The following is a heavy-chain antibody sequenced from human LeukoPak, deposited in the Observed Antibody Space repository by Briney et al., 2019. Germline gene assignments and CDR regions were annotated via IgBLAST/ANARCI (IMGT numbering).Heavy chain of an antibody. CDR1: GGSISGNS. J-gene: IGHJ6*03. CDR2: IYTDGSS. Sequence: PSETLSHTCTVTGGSISGNSWSWIRQPPGKGLEWIGYIYTDGSSDYKLSLMSRVTISVDTSKNQFSLKLSSVTAADKAVYYCARRNYDILTGYYNGGYYSYYYMAVWGKGATVTVSS. V-gene: IGHV4-4*09. CDR3: ARRNYDILTGYYNGGYYSYYYMAV. D-gene: IGHD3-9*01.